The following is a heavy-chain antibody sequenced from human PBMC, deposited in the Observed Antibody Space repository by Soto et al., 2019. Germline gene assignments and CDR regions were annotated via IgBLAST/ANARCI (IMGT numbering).Heavy chain of an antibody. CDR2: IWYDGSNK. CDR3: AREYLGDYYFDY. D-gene: IGHD4-17*01. V-gene: IGHV3-33*01. CDR1: GFTFSSYG. J-gene: IGHJ4*02. Sequence: GGSLRLFCAASGFTFSSYGMHWVRQAPGKGLEWVAVIWYDGSNKHYADSVKGRFTISRDNSKNTLYLQMNSLRAEDTAVYYCAREYLGDYYFDYWGQGTLVTVSS.